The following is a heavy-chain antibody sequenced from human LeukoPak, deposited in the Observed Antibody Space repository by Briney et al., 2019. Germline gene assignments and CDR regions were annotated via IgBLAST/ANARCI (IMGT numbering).Heavy chain of an antibody. J-gene: IGHJ5*02. CDR2: ISTSSRYI. CDR1: GFTLSTFD. V-gene: IGHV3-21*06. D-gene: IGHD2-2*01. CDR3: ARADCSGSTCYLRHSWFDP. Sequence: GGSLRLSCAASGFTLSTFDMSWVRQAPGEGLGWVSSISTSSRYIYYRESVKGRFTISRDDAKNSLYLQMNSLTVEDTAVYYCARADCSGSTCYLRHSWFDPWGQGTLVTVSS.